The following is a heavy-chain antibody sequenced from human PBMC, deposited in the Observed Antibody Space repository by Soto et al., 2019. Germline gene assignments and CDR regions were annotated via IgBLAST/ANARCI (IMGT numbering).Heavy chain of an antibody. D-gene: IGHD1-1*01. CDR2: ISAYNGNT. CDR3: ARGQKLFQDGRFDY. V-gene: IGHV1-18*01. J-gene: IGHJ4*02. Sequence: ASVKVSCKASGYTFTSYGITWVRQAPGQGLEWMGWISAYNGNTNYAQRLQGRVTMTTDTSTTTAYMELRSLRSDDTAVYYCARGQKLFQDGRFDYWGQGTLVTVSS. CDR1: GYTFTSYG.